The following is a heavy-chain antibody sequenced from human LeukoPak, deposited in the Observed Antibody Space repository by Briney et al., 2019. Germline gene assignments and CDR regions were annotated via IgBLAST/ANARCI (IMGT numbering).Heavy chain of an antibody. D-gene: IGHD5-12*01. Sequence: GGSLRLSCAASGFSVSSNYMSWVRQAPGKGLEWVSVIYSGGSTYYADSVKGRFTISRDYSKNTLYLQMNSLRAGDTAVYCCAREKSGYGLVWFDTWGQGTLVTVSS. V-gene: IGHV3-53*01. J-gene: IGHJ5*02. CDR3: AREKSGYGLVWFDT. CDR2: IYSGGST. CDR1: GFSVSSNY.